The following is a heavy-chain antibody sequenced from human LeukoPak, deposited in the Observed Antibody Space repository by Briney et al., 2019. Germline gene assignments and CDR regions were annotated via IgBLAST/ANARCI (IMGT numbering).Heavy chain of an antibody. D-gene: IGHD2-2*01. Sequence: PGGSLRLSCAASGSAFDDNAMNWVRQAPGEGLEWVSLISGNGGNTYYADSVKGRFTISRDNSKNSLYLQMNSLRTEDTALYYCAKRGGYCTTTSCPFAFDSWGQGTLVTVSS. V-gene: IGHV3-43*02. CDR1: GSAFDDNA. CDR3: AKRGGYCTTTSCPFAFDS. CDR2: ISGNGGNT. J-gene: IGHJ4*02.